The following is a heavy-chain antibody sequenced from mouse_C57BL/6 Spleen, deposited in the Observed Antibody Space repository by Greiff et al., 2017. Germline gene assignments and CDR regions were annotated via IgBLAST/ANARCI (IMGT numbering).Heavy chain of an antibody. CDR1: GYTFTDYN. D-gene: IGHD1-1*01. V-gene: IGHV1-22*01. Sequence: VQLQQPGPELVKPGASVKMSCKASGYTFTDYNMHWVKQSHGKSLEWIGYINPNNGGTSYNQKFKGKATLTVNKSSSTAYMELRSLTSEDSAVYYCARRSLYYGRSWFAYWGQGTLVTVSA. J-gene: IGHJ3*01. CDR2: INPNNGGT. CDR3: ARRSLYYGRSWFAY.